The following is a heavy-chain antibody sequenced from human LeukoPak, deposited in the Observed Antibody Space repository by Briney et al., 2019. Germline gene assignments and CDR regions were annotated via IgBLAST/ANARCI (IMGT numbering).Heavy chain of an antibody. V-gene: IGHV4-59*08. J-gene: IGHJ4*02. CDR3: ARGARGSYSY. CDR2: IFYSGST. D-gene: IGHD1-26*01. CDR1: GGSIGSDY. Sequence: SETLSLTCTVSGGSIGSDYWSWIRQPPGKGLEWIGYIFYSGSTNYNPSLKSRVTISVDTSKNQFSLNLSSVTAADTAVYYCARGARGSYSYWGQGTLVTVSS.